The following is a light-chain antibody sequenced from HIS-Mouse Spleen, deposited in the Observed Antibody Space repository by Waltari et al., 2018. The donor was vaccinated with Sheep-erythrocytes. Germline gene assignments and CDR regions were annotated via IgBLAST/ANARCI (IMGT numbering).Light chain of an antibody. V-gene: IGKV3-11*01. CDR2: EAS. CDR3: QQRSNWYT. CDR1: QSVSSY. J-gene: IGKJ2*01. Sequence: DIVLTQSPATLSLSPGERATLSCRASQSVSSYFAWYQQKPGQAPRLLIYEASNRATGIPARFSGSGSGTDFTLTISSLEPEDFAVYYCQQRSNWYTVGQGTKLEIK.